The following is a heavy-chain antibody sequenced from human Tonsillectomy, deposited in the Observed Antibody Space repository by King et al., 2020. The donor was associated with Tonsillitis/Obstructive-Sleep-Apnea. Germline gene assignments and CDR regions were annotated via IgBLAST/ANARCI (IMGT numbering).Heavy chain of an antibody. CDR1: GFSLSTNGVGVG. CDR3: AHRPSSYNWNDGYYFDY. D-gene: IGHD1-1*01. V-gene: IGHV2-5*02. J-gene: IGHJ4*02. CDR2: IYWDDDK. Sequence: TLKESGPTLVKPTQTLTPTCTFSGFSLSTNGVGVGVGWIRQPPGKALEWLALIYWDDDKRYNPSLKSRLTITKDTSKNQVVLTMTNMDPVDTATYYCAHRPSSYNWNDGYYFDYWGQGTLVTVSS.